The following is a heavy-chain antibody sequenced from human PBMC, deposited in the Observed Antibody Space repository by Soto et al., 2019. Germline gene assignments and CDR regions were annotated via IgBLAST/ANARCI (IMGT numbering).Heavy chain of an antibody. J-gene: IGHJ4*02. CDR2: INHSGST. V-gene: IGHV4-34*01. D-gene: IGHD1-26*01. CDR3: ARGGDSGEFDY. CDR1: GGSFSGYY. Sequence: SETLSLTCAVYGGSFSGYYWSWIRQPPGKGLEWIGEINHSGSTNYNPSLKSRVTISVDTSKNQFSLKLSSVTAAGTAVYYCARGGDSGEFDYWGQGTLVTVSS.